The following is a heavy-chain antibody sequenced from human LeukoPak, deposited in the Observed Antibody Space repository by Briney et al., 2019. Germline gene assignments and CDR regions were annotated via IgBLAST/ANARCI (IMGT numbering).Heavy chain of an antibody. CDR2: ISSSSSTI. V-gene: IGHV3-48*01. CDR3: ARDHRIAVAGSDY. CDR1: GFTFSSYR. D-gene: IGHD6-19*01. Sequence: QPGGSLRLSCAASGFTFSSYRMTWVRQAPGKGLEWVSYISSSSSTIYYADSVKGRFTISRDNAKNSLYLQMNSLRAEDTAVYYCARDHRIAVAGSDYWGQGTLVTVSS. J-gene: IGHJ4*02.